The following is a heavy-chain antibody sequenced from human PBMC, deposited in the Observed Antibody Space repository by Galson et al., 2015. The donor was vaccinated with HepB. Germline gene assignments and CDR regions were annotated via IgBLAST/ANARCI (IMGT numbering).Heavy chain of an antibody. CDR3: ATVGYSGGTWYSDYYGMDV. CDR2: ISTSGTV. CDR1: GFTFSPYT. J-gene: IGHJ6*02. V-gene: IGHV3-48*02. Sequence: SLRHSCAASGFTFSPYTMNWVRQAPGKGLEWVSSISTSGTVYYTDSVNGRFTISRDSAKNSLYLQMNSLRDEDTAVYYCATVGYSGGTWYSDYYGMDVWGQGTTVTVSS. D-gene: IGHD2-15*01.